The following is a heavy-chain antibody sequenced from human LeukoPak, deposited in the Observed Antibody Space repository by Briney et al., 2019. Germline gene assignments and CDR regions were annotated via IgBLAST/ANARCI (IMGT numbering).Heavy chain of an antibody. J-gene: IGHJ4*02. CDR2: INAFGAST. D-gene: IGHD2-15*01. CDR1: GFTFSGYA. Sequence: WGSLRLSCAASGFTFSGYAMSWVRQAPEKGLEWVSSINAFGASTYYADSVKVRFTISRDNSKSTLYLQMNSLRAEDTAVYYCAKVALGYCSGGSCYYFDYGGQGTLVTVSS. V-gene: IGHV3-23*01. CDR3: AKVALGYCSGGSCYYFDY.